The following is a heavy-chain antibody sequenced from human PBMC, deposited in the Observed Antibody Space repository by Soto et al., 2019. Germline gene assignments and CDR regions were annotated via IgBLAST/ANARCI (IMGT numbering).Heavy chain of an antibody. Sequence: QVQLVQSGAEVKKPGSSVKVSCKASGGTFSSSASSWVRQAPGQGLEWMGGIIPIFGTANYAQKFQGRVTITADESTSTAYMELSSLRSEDTAVYYCASLLRGYSGTGDYWGQGTLVTVSS. CDR3: ASLLRGYSGTGDY. CDR2: IIPIFGTA. J-gene: IGHJ4*02. V-gene: IGHV1-69*12. CDR1: GGTFSSSA. D-gene: IGHD5-12*01.